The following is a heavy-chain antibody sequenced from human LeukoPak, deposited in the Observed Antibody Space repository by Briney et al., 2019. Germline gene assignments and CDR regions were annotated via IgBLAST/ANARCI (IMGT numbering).Heavy chain of an antibody. CDR2: INPSGGST. D-gene: IGHD3-10*01. CDR3: ARDGFYYYGSGSYYNGYFDY. V-gene: IGHV1-46*01. J-gene: IGHJ4*02. Sequence: GASVKVSCKASGYTFTSYYMHWVRQAPGQGLEWMGIINPSGGSTSYAQKFQGRVTMTRDTSTSTVYMELSSLRSEDTAVYYCARDGFYYYGSGSYYNGYFDYWGQGTLVTVSS. CDR1: GYTFTSYY.